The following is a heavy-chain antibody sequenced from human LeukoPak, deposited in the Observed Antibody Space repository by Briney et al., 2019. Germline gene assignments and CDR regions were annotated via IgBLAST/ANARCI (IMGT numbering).Heavy chain of an antibody. J-gene: IGHJ4*02. D-gene: IGHD3-10*01. Sequence: SETLSLTCVVSGGSISSTQWWSWVRQPPGKGLEWIGEIYHSGSTNYKPSLKSKNQFSLKLSSVTAADTAVSRVSGSYLLDYWGQGTLVTVSS. CDR3: SGSYLLDY. CDR2: IYHSGST. CDR1: GGSISSTQW. V-gene: IGHV4-4*02.